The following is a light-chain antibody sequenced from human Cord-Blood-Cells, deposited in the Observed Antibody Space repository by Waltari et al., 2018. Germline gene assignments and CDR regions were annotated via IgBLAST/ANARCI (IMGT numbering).Light chain of an antibody. J-gene: IGKJ3*01. Sequence: DIQMTQSPSSLSASVGDRVTITCQASQDISNYLNWYKQKPGKGPKLLTYDASNLETGVPSRFSGSGSGTDFTFTISSLQPEDIATYYCQQYDNLPPFTFGPGTKVDIK. CDR3: QQYDNLPPFT. CDR1: QDISNY. CDR2: DAS. V-gene: IGKV1-33*01.